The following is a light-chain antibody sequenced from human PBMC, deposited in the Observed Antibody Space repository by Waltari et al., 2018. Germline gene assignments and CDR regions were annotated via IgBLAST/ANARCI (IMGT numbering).Light chain of an antibody. CDR3: QQYGSSLYI. J-gene: IGKJ2*01. CDR1: QSVSSSY. Sequence: EIVLTQYPGTLSLSPGERVTLSCRASQSVSSSYLAWYQQKPGQAPRLLIYAASTRATGIPDRFRGSESGTDFTLTISRLEPEDFAVYYCQQYGSSLYIFGQGTKLEIK. V-gene: IGKV3-20*01. CDR2: AAS.